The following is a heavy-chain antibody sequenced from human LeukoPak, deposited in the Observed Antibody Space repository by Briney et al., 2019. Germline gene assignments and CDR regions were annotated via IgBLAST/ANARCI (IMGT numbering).Heavy chain of an antibody. CDR2: ISYDGSNK. CDR1: GFTFSSYG. CDR3: AKARPYYYDSSGSSAFDY. D-gene: IGHD3-22*01. V-gene: IGHV3-30*18. Sequence: GGSLRLSYAASGFTFSSYGMHWVRQAPGKGLEWVAVISYDGSNKYYADSVKGRFTISRDNSKNTLYLQMNSLRAEDTAVYYCAKARPYYYDSSGSSAFDYWGQGTLVTVSS. J-gene: IGHJ4*02.